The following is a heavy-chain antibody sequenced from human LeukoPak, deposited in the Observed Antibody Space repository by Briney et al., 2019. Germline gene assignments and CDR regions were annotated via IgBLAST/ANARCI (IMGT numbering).Heavy chain of an antibody. D-gene: IGHD3-22*01. CDR3: ARTAGNLDYYDSSGQDAFDI. J-gene: IGHJ3*02. Sequence: SETLFLTCTVSGGSISSSSYYWGWIRQPPGKGLEWIGSIYYSGSTYYNPSLKSRVTISVDTSKNQFSLKLSSVTAADTAVYYCARTAGNLDYYDSSGQDAFDIWGQGTMVTVSS. CDR1: GGSISSSSYY. CDR2: IYYSGST. V-gene: IGHV4-39*01.